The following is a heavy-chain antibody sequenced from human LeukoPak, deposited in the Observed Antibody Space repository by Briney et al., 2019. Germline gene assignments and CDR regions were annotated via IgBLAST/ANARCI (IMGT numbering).Heavy chain of an antibody. Sequence: GGSLRLSCAASGFTFSSYAMSWVRQAPGKGLEWVSAISGSGGSTYYADSVKGRFTISRDNSKNTLYLQMNSLRAEDTAVYYCARDGINYCSGGSCYQSGMDVWGQGTTVTVSS. V-gene: IGHV3-23*01. D-gene: IGHD2-15*01. J-gene: IGHJ6*02. CDR3: ARDGINYCSGGSCYQSGMDV. CDR1: GFTFSSYA. CDR2: ISGSGGST.